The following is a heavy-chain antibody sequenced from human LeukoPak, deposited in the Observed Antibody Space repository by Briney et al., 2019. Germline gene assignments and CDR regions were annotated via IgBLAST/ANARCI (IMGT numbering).Heavy chain of an antibody. Sequence: PGGSLRLSCAASGFTFSDYYMSWIRQAPGKGLEWVSYISSSGSTIYYADSVKGRFTISRDNAKNSLYLQMNSLRAEDTAVYHCARESSTTVTFDYWGQGTLVTVSS. V-gene: IGHV3-11*01. J-gene: IGHJ4*02. D-gene: IGHD4-17*01. CDR3: ARESSTTVTFDY. CDR1: GFTFSDYY. CDR2: ISSSGSTI.